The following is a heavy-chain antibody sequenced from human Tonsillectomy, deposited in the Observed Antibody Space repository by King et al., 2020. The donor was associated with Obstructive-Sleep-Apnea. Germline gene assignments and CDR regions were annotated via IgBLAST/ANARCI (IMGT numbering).Heavy chain of an antibody. V-gene: IGHV3-30*03. CDR1: GFSFSSYG. D-gene: IGHD2-2*01. J-gene: IGHJ6*02. CDR3: ARYLGFCSSVTCPGGFDFSFYGMDL. CDR2: ILFDGSSK. Sequence: VQLVESGGGLVQPGRSLRLSCAASGFSFSSYGMHWVRQAPGKGLEWVAVILFDGSSKYNADSVKGRFTISRDNSKNTLLLQMNSLRPGDTAVSYCARYLGFCSSVTCPGGFDFSFYGMDLWGQGTTVTVSS.